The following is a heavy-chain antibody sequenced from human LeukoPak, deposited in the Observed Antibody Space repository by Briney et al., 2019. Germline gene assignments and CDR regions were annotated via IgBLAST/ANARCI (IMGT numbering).Heavy chain of an antibody. J-gene: IGHJ4*02. CDR1: GGSISSSY. Sequence: SETLSLTCTVSGGSISSSYWSWIRQPPGKGLEWIGNTHSSGSTKYNPSLKSRVTTSVDTSKNQFSLKLSSVTAADTAVYYCARGPGFNDYWGQGILVTVSS. CDR2: THSSGST. V-gene: IGHV4-59*01. CDR3: ARGPGFNDY.